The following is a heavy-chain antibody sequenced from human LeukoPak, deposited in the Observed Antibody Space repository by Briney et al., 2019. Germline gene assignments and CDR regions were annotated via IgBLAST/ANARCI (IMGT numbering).Heavy chain of an antibody. CDR3: ASPRNCYDSSGYYRRAFDI. D-gene: IGHD3-22*01. Sequence: GESLKISCKGSGYSFTSYWIGWVRQMPGKGLEWMGIIYPGDSDTRYSPSFQGQVTISADKSISTAYLQWSSLKASDTAMYYCASPRNCYDSSGYYRRAFDIWGQGTMVTVSS. V-gene: IGHV5-51*01. J-gene: IGHJ3*02. CDR1: GYSFTSYW. CDR2: IYPGDSDT.